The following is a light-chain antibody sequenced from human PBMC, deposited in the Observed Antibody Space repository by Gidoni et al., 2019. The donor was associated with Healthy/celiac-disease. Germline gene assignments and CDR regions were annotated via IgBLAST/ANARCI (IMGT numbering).Light chain of an antibody. CDR1: QSVSSN. Sequence: EIVITQSPATLSVSPGERATLSCRASQSVSSNLAWYQQKPGQAPRLLISGASTRAAGIPARFSGSGSGTEFTLTISSLQSEDFAVYYCQQYNNWPPVTFGGGTKVEIK. V-gene: IGKV3-15*01. J-gene: IGKJ4*01. CDR2: GAS. CDR3: QQYNNWPPVT.